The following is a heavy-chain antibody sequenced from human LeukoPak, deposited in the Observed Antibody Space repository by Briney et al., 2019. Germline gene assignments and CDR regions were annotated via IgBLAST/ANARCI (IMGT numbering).Heavy chain of an antibody. V-gene: IGHV1-18*01. J-gene: IGHJ5*02. CDR2: INSHNLKT. D-gene: IGHD3-10*01. Sequence: ASVTVSCKASIYTFSDYGVTWVRQAPGQGLEWMGWINSHNLKTIYAKKFQGRVTLTTDTSTNTAYMEVTTLTSADTAVYYCARDLAWGSGDLGTYYYNWLDAWGQGTLVSVSS. CDR1: IYTFSDYG. CDR3: ARDLAWGSGDLGTYYYNWLDA.